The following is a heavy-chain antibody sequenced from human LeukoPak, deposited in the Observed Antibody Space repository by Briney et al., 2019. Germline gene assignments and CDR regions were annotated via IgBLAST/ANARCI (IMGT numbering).Heavy chain of an antibody. Sequence: AASVTVSSKASGYTFTSYGISWVRQAPGQGLEWMGWISAYNGNTNYAQKLQGRVTMTTDTSTSTAYMELRSLRAGDTAVYYCARGTAYYGSGSLPDYWGQGTLVTVSS. CDR2: ISAYNGNT. D-gene: IGHD3-10*01. CDR1: GYTFTSYG. V-gene: IGHV1-18*01. J-gene: IGHJ4*02. CDR3: ARGTAYYGSGSLPDY.